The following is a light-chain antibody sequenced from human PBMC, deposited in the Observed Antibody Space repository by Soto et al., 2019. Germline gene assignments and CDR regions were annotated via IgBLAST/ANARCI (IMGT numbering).Light chain of an antibody. CDR1: SSDVGRYNY. V-gene: IGLV2-23*02. CDR2: EVN. Sequence: QSALTQPASVSGSPGQSITISCTGTSSDVGRYNYVSWYQQYPGKAPKLMIFEVNKRPSGVSNRFSGSKSGNTASLTISGLKVEDEADYYCCSSGGSPTYVFGTGTKVTVL. J-gene: IGLJ1*01. CDR3: CSSGGSPTYV.